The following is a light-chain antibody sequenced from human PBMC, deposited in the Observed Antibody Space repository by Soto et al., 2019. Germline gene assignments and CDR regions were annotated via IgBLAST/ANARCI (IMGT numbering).Light chain of an antibody. V-gene: IGKV3-15*01. J-gene: IGKJ1*01. CDR3: QQYYSFPPT. Sequence: EVLMTQSPATLSVSPGERVILSCRASQRISNDLAWYQQKAGQAPRLLIYDASTRATGIPARFSGSGSGTEFTLTISSLQSEDFAVYYCQQYYSFPPTFGQGTKVEIK. CDR1: QRISND. CDR2: DAS.